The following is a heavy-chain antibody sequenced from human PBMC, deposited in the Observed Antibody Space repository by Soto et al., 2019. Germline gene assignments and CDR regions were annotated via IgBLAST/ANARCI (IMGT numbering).Heavy chain of an antibody. J-gene: IGHJ1*01. CDR1: GFTFSSYE. D-gene: IGHD2-15*01. CDR2: ISSSGSTI. CDR3: ASGRYCSGGSCYAGEYFQH. V-gene: IGHV3-48*03. Sequence: EMQLVESGGGLVQPGGSLRLSCAASGFTFSSYEMNWVRQAPGKGLEWVSYISSSGSTIYYADSVKGRFTISRDNAKNSLYLQMNSLRAEDTAVYYCASGRYCSGGSCYAGEYFQHWGQGTLVTVSS.